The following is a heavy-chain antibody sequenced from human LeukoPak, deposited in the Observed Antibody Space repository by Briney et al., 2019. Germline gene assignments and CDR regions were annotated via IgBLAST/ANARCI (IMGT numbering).Heavy chain of an antibody. V-gene: IGHV3-23*01. D-gene: IGHD6-13*01. Sequence: PGGSLRLSCAASGFTFSSYAMSWVRQAPGKGLEWVSAISGSGGSTYYADSVKGRITISRDNSKNTLYLQMNSLGAEDTAVYYCAKVARIAAAGTIDYWGQGTLVTVSS. J-gene: IGHJ4*02. CDR2: ISGSGGST. CDR3: AKVARIAAAGTIDY. CDR1: GFTFSSYA.